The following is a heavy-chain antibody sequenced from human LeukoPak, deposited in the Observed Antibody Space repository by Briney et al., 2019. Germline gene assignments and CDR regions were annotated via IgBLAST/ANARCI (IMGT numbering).Heavy chain of an antibody. J-gene: IGHJ5*02. CDR2: INPNSGGT. V-gene: IGHV1-2*02. Sequence: ASVKVSCKASGYTFTSYYMHWVRQAPGQGLEWMGWINPNSGGTNYAQKFQGRVTMTRDTSISTAYMELSRLRSDDTAVYYCARGMIVVVPDWFDPWGQGTLVTVSS. CDR3: ARGMIVVVPDWFDP. CDR1: GYTFTSYY. D-gene: IGHD3-22*01.